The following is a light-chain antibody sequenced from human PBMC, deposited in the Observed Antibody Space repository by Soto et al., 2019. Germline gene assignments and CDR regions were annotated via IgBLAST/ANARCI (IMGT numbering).Light chain of an antibody. Sequence: QSALTQPASVSGSPGQSITISCTGTSSDVGGYNYVSWYQQHPGKAPKLMIYEVSNRPSGVSNPFSGSKSGNTASLTISGLQAEEEADYYCSSYTSSSTKVFGGGTKLTVL. J-gene: IGLJ3*02. CDR3: SSYTSSSTKV. CDR1: SSDVGGYNY. CDR2: EVS. V-gene: IGLV2-14*01.